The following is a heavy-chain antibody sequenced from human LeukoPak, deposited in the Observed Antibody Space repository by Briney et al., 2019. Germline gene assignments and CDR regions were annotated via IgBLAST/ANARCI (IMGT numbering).Heavy chain of an antibody. D-gene: IGHD2-21*02. CDR2: VYHSVST. J-gene: IGHJ3*02. CDR3: AGAYCGGDCYSGRACDI. V-gene: IGHV4-4*02. CDR1: GGSISSSYW. Sequence: PSGTLSLTCAVSGGSISSSYWWSWVRQPPGKGLEWIGEVYHSVSTNYYPSLKSRVTISIEKSKNQFSLKLSSVTAADTAVYYCAGAYCGGDCYSGRACDIWGQGTMVTVSS.